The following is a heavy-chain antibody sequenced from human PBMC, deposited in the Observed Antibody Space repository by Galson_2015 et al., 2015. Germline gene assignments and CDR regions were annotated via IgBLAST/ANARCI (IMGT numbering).Heavy chain of an antibody. J-gene: IGHJ2*01. CDR3: AKDGAIGYGTQKGWYFEL. V-gene: IGHV3-23*01. D-gene: IGHD1-1*01. CDR2: ISGSGGTT. Sequence: SLRLSCAASGFTFSSYAMNWVRQPPGKGLEWVSGISGSGGTTYYADSVKGRFTISRDISKNTLYLQMNRLRAEDTAVYYCAKDGAIGYGTQKGWYFELWGRGTLVTVSS. CDR1: GFTFSSYA.